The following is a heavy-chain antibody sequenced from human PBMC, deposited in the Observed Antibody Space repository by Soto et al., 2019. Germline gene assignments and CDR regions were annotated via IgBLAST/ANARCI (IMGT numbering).Heavy chain of an antibody. CDR2: IYWDDDK. Sequence: SGPTLVKPTQTLTLTCTFSGFSLSTSGVGVGWIRQPPGKALEWLALIYWDDDKRYSPSLKSRLTITKVTSKNQVVLTMTNMDPVDTATYYCAHRPSYPLRYFDWLYFDYWGQGTLVTVSS. D-gene: IGHD3-9*01. V-gene: IGHV2-5*02. J-gene: IGHJ4*02. CDR1: GFSLSTSGVG. CDR3: AHRPSYPLRYFDWLYFDY.